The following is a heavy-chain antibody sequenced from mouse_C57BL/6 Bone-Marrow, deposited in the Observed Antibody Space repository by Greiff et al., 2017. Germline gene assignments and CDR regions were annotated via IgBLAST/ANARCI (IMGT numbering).Heavy chain of an antibody. CDR2: ISGGGGNT. V-gene: IGHV5-9*01. Sequence: EVMLVESGGGLVKPGGSLKLSCAASGFTFSSYTMSWVRQTPEKRLQWVAAISGGGGNTYYPDSVKGRVTISRDTDKNILYLQMSSLRSEDTALYYCSRQVTAVLATKYFDVWGTGTTVTVSS. CDR1: GFTFSSYT. CDR3: SRQVTAVLATKYFDV. D-gene: IGHD1-1*01. J-gene: IGHJ1*03.